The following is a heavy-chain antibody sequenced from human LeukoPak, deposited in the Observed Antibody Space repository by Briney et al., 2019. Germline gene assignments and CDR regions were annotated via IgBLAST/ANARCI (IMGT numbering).Heavy chain of an antibody. Sequence: PSETLSLTCTVSGGSITGYYGSWVRQPPGEGREWGGYTFYSGSTRYNPALKTRVTISVDTSKNQLSLKLRSVSAADTAVYSCAREGARWEPSFSAFDIWGQGKMFTVSS. J-gene: IGHJ3*02. CDR2: TFYSGST. V-gene: IGHV4-59*01. D-gene: IGHD1-26*01. CDR3: AREGARWEPSFSAFDI. CDR1: GGSITGYY.